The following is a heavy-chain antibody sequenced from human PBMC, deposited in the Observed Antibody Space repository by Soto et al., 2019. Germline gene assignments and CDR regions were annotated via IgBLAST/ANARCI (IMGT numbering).Heavy chain of an antibody. CDR3: ARGVGSGSYYNQYNWFDP. Sequence: QVQLVQSGGEVKKPGASVKVSCKASGYTFTNYGISWVRQAPGQGLEWMGWINVYNGNTKYAKKVQGRVTMTTDTPTITAYMELRSLRSDDTAVYYCARGVGSGSYYNQYNWFDPWGQGTLVTVSS. D-gene: IGHD3-10*01. CDR2: INVYNGNT. V-gene: IGHV1-18*01. CDR1: GYTFTNYG. J-gene: IGHJ5*02.